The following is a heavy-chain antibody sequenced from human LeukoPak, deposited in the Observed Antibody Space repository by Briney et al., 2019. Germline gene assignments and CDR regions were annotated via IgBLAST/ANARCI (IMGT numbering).Heavy chain of an antibody. V-gene: IGHV3-48*02. Sequence: GGALRLSCAASGFTFSDYSMNWVRQAPGKGLEWVSYINSGSSTIYYVDSVEGRFTISRDNAKNSLYLQMNSLRDEDTAVYHCARTRSKVGTPTFDYGGQGTLVTVS. J-gene: IGHJ4*02. CDR1: GFTFSDYS. CDR3: ARTRSKVGTPTFDY. CDR2: INSGSSTI. D-gene: IGHD4-23*01.